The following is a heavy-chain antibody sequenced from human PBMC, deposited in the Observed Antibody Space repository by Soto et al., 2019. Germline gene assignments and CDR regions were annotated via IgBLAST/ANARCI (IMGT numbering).Heavy chain of an antibody. Sequence: QVQLVQSGAEVKKPGASVKVSCKASGYTFTSYAMHWVRQAPGQRLEWMGWINAGNGNTKYSQKFQGRVTITRDTCARTAYMAPSSPRSKHRAVYYCARPFPVPPPVGYWGRGPLVSFSS. D-gene: IGHD1-1*01. V-gene: IGHV1-3*01. CDR1: GYTFTSYA. CDR2: INAGNGNT. CDR3: ARPFPVPPPVGY. J-gene: IGHJ4*02.